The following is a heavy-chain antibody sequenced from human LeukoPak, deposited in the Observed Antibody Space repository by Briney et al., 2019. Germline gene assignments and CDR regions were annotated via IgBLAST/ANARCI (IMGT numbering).Heavy chain of an antibody. D-gene: IGHD2-21*02. Sequence: SVKVSCKASGFTFTSSAMQWVRQARGQRLEWMGWIVVGSGNTNYAQKFQERVTITRDMSTSTAYMELSSLRSEDTAVYYCAASPHPNTRGVVVVTAMSYWGQGTLVTVSS. CDR3: AASPHPNTRGVVVVTAMSY. J-gene: IGHJ4*02. CDR1: GFTFTSSA. V-gene: IGHV1-58*02. CDR2: IVVGSGNT.